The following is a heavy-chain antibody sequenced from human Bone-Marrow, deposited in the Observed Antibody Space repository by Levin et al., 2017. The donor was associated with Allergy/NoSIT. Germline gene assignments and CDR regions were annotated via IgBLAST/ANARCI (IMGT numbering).Heavy chain of an antibody. Sequence: SCAASGFTFSSYAMHWVRQAPGKGLEWVAVISYDGSNKYYADSVKGRFTISRDNSKNTLYLQMNSLRAEDTAVYYCARDYQGLLEWLLFDYWGQGTLVTVSS. CDR2: ISYDGSNK. J-gene: IGHJ4*02. V-gene: IGHV3-30-3*01. CDR1: GFTFSSYA. CDR3: ARDYQGLLEWLLFDY. D-gene: IGHD3-3*01.